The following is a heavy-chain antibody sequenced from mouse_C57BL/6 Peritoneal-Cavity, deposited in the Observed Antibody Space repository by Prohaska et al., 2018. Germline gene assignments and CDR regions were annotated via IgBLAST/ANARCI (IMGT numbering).Heavy chain of an antibody. V-gene: IGHV1-66*01. J-gene: IGHJ1*03. CDR2: IYPGSGNT. CDR3: ARAGGIWYFDV. D-gene: IGHD1-1*02. CDR1: GYSFTSYY. Sequence: QVQLQQPGPELVKPGASVKISCKASGYSFTSYYIHWVKQRPGQGLEWIGWIYPGSGNTKYNEKFKGKATLTADTSSSTAYMQLSSLTSEDSAVYYCARAGGIWYFDVWGTGTTVTVSS.